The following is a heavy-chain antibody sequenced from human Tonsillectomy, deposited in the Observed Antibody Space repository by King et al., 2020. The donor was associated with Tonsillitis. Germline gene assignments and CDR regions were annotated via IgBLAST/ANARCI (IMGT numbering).Heavy chain of an antibody. Sequence: EVQLVESGAGVKKPGESLKISCKGSGYSFSRYWIGWVRQMPGKGLEWMGIIYPGDSDTRYNPSFQGQVTISVDKSISTAYLQWSSLKASDTAMYYCARHRSVCSSSLLPYYYYYSGMDVWGQGTTVTVSS. CDR2: IYPGDSDT. D-gene: IGHD2-15*01. CDR1: GYSFSRYW. CDR3: ARHRSVCSSSLLPYYYYYSGMDV. V-gene: IGHV5-51*01. J-gene: IGHJ6*02.